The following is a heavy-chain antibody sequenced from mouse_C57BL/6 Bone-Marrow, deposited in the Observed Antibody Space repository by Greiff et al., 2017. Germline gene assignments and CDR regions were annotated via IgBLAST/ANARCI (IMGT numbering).Heavy chain of an antibody. V-gene: IGHV1-69*01. CDR1: GYTFTSYW. J-gene: IGHJ2*01. Sequence: VQLQQPGAELVMPGASVKLSCKASGYTFTSYWMHWVKQRPGQGLEWIGEIDPSDSYTNYNQKFKGKSTLTVEKSSSTAYMQLSSLTSEDSAVYYCARDYSSLYYFDYWGQGTTLTVSS. CDR2: IDPSDSYT. CDR3: ARDYSSLYYFDY. D-gene: IGHD2-5*01.